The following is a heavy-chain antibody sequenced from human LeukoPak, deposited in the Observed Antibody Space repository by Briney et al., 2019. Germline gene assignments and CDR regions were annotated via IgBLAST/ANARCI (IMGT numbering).Heavy chain of an antibody. J-gene: IGHJ4*02. Sequence: PSETLSLTCTVSGGSISSSSYYWSWIRQPPGKGLEWIGEINHSGSTNYNPSLKSRVTISVDTSKNQFSLKLSSVTAADTAVYYCARAIPHFYGDSDGFDYWGQGTLVTVSS. V-gene: IGHV4-39*07. CDR3: ARAIPHFYGDSDGFDY. CDR1: GGSISSSSYY. CDR2: INHSGST. D-gene: IGHD4-17*01.